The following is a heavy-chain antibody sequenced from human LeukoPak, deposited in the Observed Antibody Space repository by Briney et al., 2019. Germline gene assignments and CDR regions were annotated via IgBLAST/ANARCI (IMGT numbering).Heavy chain of an antibody. CDR2: IYPGDSDT. D-gene: IGHD5-18*01. J-gene: IGHJ4*02. V-gene: IGHV5-51*01. CDR3: ARNWAMAQNLDS. CDR1: GYSFSDFW. Sequence: AGESLKISCRGSGYSFSDFWIVWVRQMPGQGLEWMGIIYPGDSDTRYSPSFQGQVTISADKSISTAYLQWSSLKASDTAMYYCARNWAMAQNLDSWGQGTLVTVSS.